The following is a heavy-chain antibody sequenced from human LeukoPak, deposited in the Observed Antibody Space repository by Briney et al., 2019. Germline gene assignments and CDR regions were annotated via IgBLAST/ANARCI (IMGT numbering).Heavy chain of an antibody. J-gene: IGHJ4*02. V-gene: IGHV4-59*08. D-gene: IGHD1-26*01. CDR2: IYYSGST. Sequence: SETLSLTCTVSGGSISSYYWSWIRQPPGKGLEWIGYIYYSGSTNYNPSLKSRVTISVDTSKNQFSLKLSSVTAADTAVYYCARLGALFDYWGQGTLVTVSS. CDR1: GGSISSYY. CDR3: ARLGALFDY.